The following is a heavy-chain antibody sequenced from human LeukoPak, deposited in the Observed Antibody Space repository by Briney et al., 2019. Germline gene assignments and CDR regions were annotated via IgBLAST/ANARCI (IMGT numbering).Heavy chain of an antibody. CDR1: GFTFSSYG. D-gene: IGHD2-2*01. J-gene: IGHJ4*02. Sequence: GGSLRLSCAASGFTFSSYGMHWVRQAPAKGLEWVAIISYDGSNKYYADSVKGRFTISRDNSKNTLYLQMNSLRAEDTAVYYCAKDPYGTRYFDYWGQGTLVTVSS. V-gene: IGHV3-30*18. CDR2: ISYDGSNK. CDR3: AKDPYGTRYFDY.